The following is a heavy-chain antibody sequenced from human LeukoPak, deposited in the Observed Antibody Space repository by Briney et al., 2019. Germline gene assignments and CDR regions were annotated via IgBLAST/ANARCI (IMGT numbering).Heavy chain of an antibody. J-gene: IGHJ3*02. CDR2: INPNSGGT. D-gene: IGHD3-3*01. CDR3: ARGGPLRPLEGLPRPNDAFDI. V-gene: IGHV1-2*02. CDR1: GYTFTGYY. Sequence: ASLKVSCKASGYTFTGYYMHWVRQAPGQGLEWMGWINPNSGGTNYAQKFQGRVTMTRDTSISTAYMELSRLRSDDTAVYYCARGGPLRPLEGLPRPNDAFDIWGQGTMVTVSS.